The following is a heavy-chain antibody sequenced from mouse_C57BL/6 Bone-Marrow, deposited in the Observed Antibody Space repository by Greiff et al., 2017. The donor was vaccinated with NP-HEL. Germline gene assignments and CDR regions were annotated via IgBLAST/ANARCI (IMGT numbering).Heavy chain of an antibody. CDR3: ARHGSSFYYFDY. D-gene: IGHD1-1*01. V-gene: IGHV5-12*01. CDR2: ISNGGGST. CDR1: GFTFSDYY. J-gene: IGHJ2*01. Sequence: DVMLVESGGGLVQPGGSLKLSCAASGFTFSDYYMYWVRQTPEKRLEWVAYISNGGGSTYYPDTVKGRFTISRDNAKNTLYLQMSRLKSEDTAMYYYARHGSSFYYFDYWGQGTTLTVSS.